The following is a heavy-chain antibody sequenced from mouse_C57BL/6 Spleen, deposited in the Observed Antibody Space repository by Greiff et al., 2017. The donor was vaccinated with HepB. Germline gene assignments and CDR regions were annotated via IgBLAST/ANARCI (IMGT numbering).Heavy chain of an antibody. J-gene: IGHJ4*01. CDR2: IYPRSGNT. V-gene: IGHV1-81*01. D-gene: IGHD1-1*01. CDR3: ARDDGSSPYYYAMDY. CDR1: GYTFTSYG. Sequence: QVQLKESGAELARPGASVKLSCKASGYTFTSYGISWVKQRTGQGLEWIGEIYPRSGNTYYNEKFKGKATLTADKSSSTAYMELRSLTSEDSAVYFCARDDGSSPYYYAMDYWGQGTSVTVSS.